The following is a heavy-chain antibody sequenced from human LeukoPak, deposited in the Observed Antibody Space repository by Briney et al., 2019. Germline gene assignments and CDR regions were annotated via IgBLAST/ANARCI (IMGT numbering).Heavy chain of an antibody. CDR3: AKSEGYCSGGSCYTYYYGMDV. CDR1: GFTFSSYA. V-gene: IGHV3-23*01. J-gene: IGHJ6*02. CDR2: ISGSGGST. Sequence: PGGSLRLSCAASGFTFSSYAMSWVRQAPGKGLEWVSAISGSGGSTYYADSVKGRFTISRDNSKNTLYLQMNSLRAEDTAVYYCAKSEGYCSGGSCYTYYYGMDVWGQGTTVTVSS. D-gene: IGHD2-15*01.